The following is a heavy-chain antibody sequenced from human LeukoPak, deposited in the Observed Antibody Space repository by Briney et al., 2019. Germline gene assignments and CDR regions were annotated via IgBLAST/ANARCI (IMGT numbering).Heavy chain of an antibody. D-gene: IGHD6-13*01. Sequence: GGSLRLSCAASGFTFDDYAMHWVRQAPGKGLEWDSGISWNSGSIGYADSVKGRFTISRDNAKNSLYLQMNSLRAEDMALYYCAKDRGSSWYGDAFDIWGQGTMVTVSS. J-gene: IGHJ3*02. V-gene: IGHV3-9*03. CDR3: AKDRGSSWYGDAFDI. CDR2: ISWNSGSI. CDR1: GFTFDDYA.